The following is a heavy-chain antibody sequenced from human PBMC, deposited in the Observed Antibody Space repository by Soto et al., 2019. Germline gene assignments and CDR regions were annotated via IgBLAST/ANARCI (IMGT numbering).Heavy chain of an antibody. J-gene: IGHJ5*02. V-gene: IGHV1-2*04. CDR2: INPNSGGT. D-gene: IGHD4-17*01. CDR3: ARGHYGDYADWLAP. Sequence: ASVKVSCKASGYTFTGYYMHWVRQAPGQGLEWMGWINPNSGGTNYAQKFQGWVTMTRDTSISTAYMELSRLRSDDTAVYYCARGHYGDYADWLAPWGQGTLVTVSS. CDR1: GYTFTGYY.